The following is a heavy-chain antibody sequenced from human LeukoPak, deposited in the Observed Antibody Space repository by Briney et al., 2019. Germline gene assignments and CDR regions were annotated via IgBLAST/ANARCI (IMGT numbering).Heavy chain of an antibody. CDR2: ISSDGSST. Sequence: GGSLRLSCAASGFTFSTYWMHWVRQAPGKGLEWVSRISSDGSSTSHVDSVKGRFTISRDNAKNSLYLQMNSLRAEDTAVYYCARDEYNWNVDAFDIWGQGTVVTVSS. CDR1: GFTFSTYW. J-gene: IGHJ3*02. D-gene: IGHD1-20*01. CDR3: ARDEYNWNVDAFDI. V-gene: IGHV3-74*01.